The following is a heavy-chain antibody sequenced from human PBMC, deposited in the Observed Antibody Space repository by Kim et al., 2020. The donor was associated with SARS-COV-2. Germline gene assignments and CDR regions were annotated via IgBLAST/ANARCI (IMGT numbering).Heavy chain of an antibody. V-gene: IGHV3-72*01. CDR1: GLTFSDHY. CDR3: GDLGAGS. Sequence: SLRLSRVVSGLTFSDHYMDWVRQAPGKGLEWLGRIRTKGQSYSTEYAASVKGRFTISRDDSKNSLYLQMNSLKTGDTAVYSCGDLGAGSWRQGTLVTV. J-gene: IGHJ5*02. D-gene: IGHD3-16*01. CDR2: IRTKGQSYST.